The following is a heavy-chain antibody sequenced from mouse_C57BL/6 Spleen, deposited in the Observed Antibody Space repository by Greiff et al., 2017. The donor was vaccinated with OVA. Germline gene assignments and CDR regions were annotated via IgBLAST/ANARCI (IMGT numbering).Heavy chain of an antibody. V-gene: IGHV1-81*01. J-gene: IGHJ3*01. CDR2: IYPRSGNT. CDR3: ARGDYDGRGCAY. D-gene: IGHD2-4*01. CDR1: GYTFTSSG. Sequence: VQLQESGAELARPGASVKLSCKASGYTFTSSGISWVKQRPGPGLALIGEIYPRSGNTYYNEKFKGKATLTAAKSSSTAYLELRGLTSEDSAVYVCARGDYDGRGCAYWGQGTLVTVSA.